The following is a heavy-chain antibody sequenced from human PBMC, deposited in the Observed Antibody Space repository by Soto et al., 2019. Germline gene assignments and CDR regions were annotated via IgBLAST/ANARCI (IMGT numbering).Heavy chain of an antibody. Sequence: SGPTLVKPTQTLTLTCTFSGFSLSTSGVGVGWIRQPPGKALEWLALIYWNDDKRYSPPLKSRLTITKDTSKNQVVLTMTHMDPVDTATYYCAHSYCTNGVCYPFDPWGQGTLVTVSS. J-gene: IGHJ5*02. CDR1: GFSLSTSGVG. CDR2: IYWNDDK. V-gene: IGHV2-5*01. CDR3: AHSYCTNGVCYPFDP. D-gene: IGHD2-8*01.